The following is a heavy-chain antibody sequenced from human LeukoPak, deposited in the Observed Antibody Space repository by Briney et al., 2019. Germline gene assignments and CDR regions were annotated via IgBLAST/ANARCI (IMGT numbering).Heavy chain of an antibody. CDR1: GFTFSSYS. Sequence: GGSLRLSCAASGFTFSSYSMNWVRQAPGEGLEWVSSISSSSSYIYYADSVKGRFTISRDNAKNSLYLQMNSLRAEDTAVYYCASYSSSWYTHHDAFDIWGQGTMVTVSS. CDR3: ASYSSSWYTHHDAFDI. V-gene: IGHV3-21*01. CDR2: ISSSSSYI. J-gene: IGHJ3*02. D-gene: IGHD6-13*01.